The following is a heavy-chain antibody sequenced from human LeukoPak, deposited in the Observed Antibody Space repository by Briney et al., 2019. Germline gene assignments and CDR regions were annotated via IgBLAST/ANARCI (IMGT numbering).Heavy chain of an antibody. Sequence: SETLFLTCTVSGVSISGHYWSWVRQPPEKGLEWIGYVYDSGGTNYNPSLKSRVTISVDTSKNQFSLNLTSVTAADTAAYYCARQIGDTGRHFDYWGQGTLVTVSS. CDR1: GVSISGHY. CDR3: ARQIGDTGRHFDY. J-gene: IGHJ4*02. V-gene: IGHV4-59*08. CDR2: VYDSGGT. D-gene: IGHD3-10*01.